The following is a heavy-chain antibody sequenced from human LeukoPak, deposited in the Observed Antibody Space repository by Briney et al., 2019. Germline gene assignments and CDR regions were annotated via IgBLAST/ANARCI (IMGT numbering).Heavy chain of an antibody. CDR1: GGSISSYY. CDR2: IYYSGST. J-gene: IGHJ4*02. Sequence: PSETLSLTCTVSGGSISSYYWSWIRQPPGKGLEWIGYIYYSGSTNYNPSLKSRVTMSVDTSKNQFSLKLSSVTAADTAVYYCARVGRITMVRGSSYYFDYWGQGTLVTVSS. V-gene: IGHV4-59*12. CDR3: ARVGRITMVRGSSYYFDY. D-gene: IGHD3-10*01.